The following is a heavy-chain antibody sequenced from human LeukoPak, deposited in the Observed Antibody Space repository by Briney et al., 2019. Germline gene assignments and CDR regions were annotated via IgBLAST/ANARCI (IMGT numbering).Heavy chain of an antibody. CDR2: IVVGSGNT. CDR3: AREFYDILTGYYHRFDY. D-gene: IGHD3-9*01. CDR1: GFTFTSSA. V-gene: IGHV1-58*01. Sequence: SVKVSCKASGFTFTSSAVQWVRQARGQRLEWIGWIVVGSGNTNYAQKFQERVTITRDMSTSTAYMELSSLRSEDTAVYYCAREFYDILTGYYHRFDYWGQGTLVTVSS. J-gene: IGHJ4*02.